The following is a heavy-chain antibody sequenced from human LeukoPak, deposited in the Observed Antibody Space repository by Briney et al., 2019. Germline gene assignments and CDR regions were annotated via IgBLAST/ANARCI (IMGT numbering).Heavy chain of an antibody. CDR2: ISRSSTTI. J-gene: IGHJ4*02. V-gene: IGHV3-48*01. CDR1: GFTFSSYS. CDR3: TSAGYSSSWYHY. Sequence: GGSLRLSCAASGFTFSSYSMNWVRQAPGNGLEWVSDISRSSTTIYYADSVKGRFTISRDNAKNSLYLQMNSLRVEDTAVYYCTSAGYSSSWYHYWGQGTLVTVSS. D-gene: IGHD6-13*01.